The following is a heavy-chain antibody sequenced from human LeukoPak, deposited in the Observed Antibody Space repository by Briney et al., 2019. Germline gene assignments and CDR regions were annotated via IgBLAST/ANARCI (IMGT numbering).Heavy chain of an antibody. V-gene: IGHV1-2*02. CDR1: GYTFTRYY. D-gene: IGHD3-16*01. CDR3: ATARLARTWGIYYFDY. J-gene: IGHJ4*02. Sequence: GASVKVSCKASGYTFTRYYMHWVRQAPGQGLEWMGWINPNSGGTNYAQKFQGRVTMTRDTSISTAYMELSRLRSDDTAVYYCATARLARTWGIYYFDYWGQGTLVTVSS. CDR2: INPNSGGT.